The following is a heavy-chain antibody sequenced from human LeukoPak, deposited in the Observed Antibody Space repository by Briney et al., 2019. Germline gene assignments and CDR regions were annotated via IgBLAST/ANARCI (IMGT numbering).Heavy chain of an antibody. Sequence: GGSLRLSCAASGFTFDDYGMSWVRRAPGKGLEWVSGINWNGGSTGYADSVKGRFTISRDNSKNTLYLQMNSLRAEDTAVYYCARRYYDSSGYNFWGQGTLVTVSS. J-gene: IGHJ4*02. CDR2: INWNGGST. D-gene: IGHD3-22*01. CDR3: ARRYYDSSGYNF. V-gene: IGHV3-20*04. CDR1: GFTFDDYG.